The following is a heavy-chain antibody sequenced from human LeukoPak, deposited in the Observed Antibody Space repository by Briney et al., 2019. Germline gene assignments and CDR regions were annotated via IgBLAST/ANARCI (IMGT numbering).Heavy chain of an antibody. D-gene: IGHD2-21*01. Sequence: GGSLRLSCAVSGITLSNYVMSWVRQAPGKGLEWGAGLSGSGGGTNYADSVQGRFTIPRDNPKNTLYLQMNSLRAEDTAVYFCAKRGLVIRVFLVGFHKEAYYFDSWGQGALVTVSS. V-gene: IGHV3-23*01. CDR1: GITLSNYV. CDR2: LSGSGGGT. J-gene: IGHJ4*02. CDR3: AKRGLVIRVFLVGFHKEAYYFDS.